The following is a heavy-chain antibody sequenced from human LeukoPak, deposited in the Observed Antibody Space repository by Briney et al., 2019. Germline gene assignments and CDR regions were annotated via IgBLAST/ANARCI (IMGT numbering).Heavy chain of an antibody. D-gene: IGHD4-17*01. V-gene: IGHV1-2*04. J-gene: IGHJ4*02. CDR2: INPNSGGT. CDR3: AREATELDTVTSYYFDY. CDR1: GYTFTGYY. Sequence: ASVKVSCKASGYTFTGYYMHWVRQAPGQGLEWMGWINPNSGGTNYAQKFQGWVTMTRDTSISTAYMELSRLRSDDTAVYYCAREATELDTVTSYYFDYWGQGTLVTVSS.